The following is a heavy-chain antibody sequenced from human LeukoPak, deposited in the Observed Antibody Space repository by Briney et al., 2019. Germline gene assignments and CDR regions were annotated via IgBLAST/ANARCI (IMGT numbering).Heavy chain of an antibody. D-gene: IGHD3-9*01. CDR1: GGSISSTSYY. CDR3: ARDANIARDYDILTGSLNYYYYYYMDV. CDR2: IYYSGST. J-gene: IGHJ6*03. V-gene: IGHV4-39*07. Sequence: SETLSLTCTVSGGSISSTSYYWGWIRQPPGKGLEWIGSIYYSGSTYYNPSLKSRVTISVDTSKNQFSLKLSSVTAADTAVYYCARDANIARDYDILTGSLNYYYYYYMDVWGKGTTVTISS.